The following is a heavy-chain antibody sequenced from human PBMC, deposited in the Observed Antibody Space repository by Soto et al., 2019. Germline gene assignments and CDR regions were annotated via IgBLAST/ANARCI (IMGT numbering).Heavy chain of an antibody. CDR1: GYTFTSYG. Sequence: GASVKVSCKASGYTFTSYGISWVRQAPGQGLEWMGWISAYNGNTNYAQKLQGRVTMTTDTSTSTAYMELRSLRSDDTAVYYCARATLEGFNMDTARPKQTRGHYGRDVGGKGTRFTVPS. D-gene: IGHD5-18*01. CDR2: ISAYNGNT. CDR3: ARATLEGFNMDTARPKQTRGHYGRDV. J-gene: IGHJ6*04. V-gene: IGHV1-18*04.